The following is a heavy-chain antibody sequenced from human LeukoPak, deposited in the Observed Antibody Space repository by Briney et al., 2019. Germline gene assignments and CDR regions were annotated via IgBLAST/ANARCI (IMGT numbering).Heavy chain of an antibody. D-gene: IGHD6-6*01. V-gene: IGHV1-18*01. CDR1: GYTFSRCG. CDR2: ISAYSDKT. J-gene: IGHJ5*02. CDR3: ARGISQLDWFDP. Sequence: GASVKVSCKASGYTFSRCGISWARQAPGQGLEWMGWISAYSDKTNYAQKFQGRVTMTTDTSTSTAYMELRSLRSDDTAVYYCARGISQLDWFDPWGQGTLVTVSS.